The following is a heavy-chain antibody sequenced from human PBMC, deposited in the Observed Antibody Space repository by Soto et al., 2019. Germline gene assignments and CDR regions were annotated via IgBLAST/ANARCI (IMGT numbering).Heavy chain of an antibody. Sequence: KPSETLSLTCAVYGGSFSGYYWSWIRQPPGKRLEWIGEINHSGSTNYIPSLKSRLKISVDRSKNQFSLKLSSVTAADTAVYYCAREYFDVLSGDYPLKWFDPWGQGTLVTVPQ. J-gene: IGHJ5*02. CDR1: GGSFSGYY. D-gene: IGHD3-3*01. CDR3: AREYFDVLSGDYPLKWFDP. CDR2: INHSGST. V-gene: IGHV4-34*01.